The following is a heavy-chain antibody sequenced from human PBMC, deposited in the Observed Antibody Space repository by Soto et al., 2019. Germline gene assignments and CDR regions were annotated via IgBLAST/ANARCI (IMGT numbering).Heavy chain of an antibody. CDR1: GGAISGYY. CDR3: ARGQRFSDSFDP. D-gene: IGHD3-3*01. V-gene: IGHV4-4*07. J-gene: IGHJ5*02. Sequence: SETLSLTCTVSGGAISGYYWTWIRQSAGKGLEWIGRIYSSGGTKYNPSLQSRVTMSLDTSKNQFSLRLTSVTAADTAVYYCARGQRFSDSFDPWGQGNLVIVYS. CDR2: IYSSGGT.